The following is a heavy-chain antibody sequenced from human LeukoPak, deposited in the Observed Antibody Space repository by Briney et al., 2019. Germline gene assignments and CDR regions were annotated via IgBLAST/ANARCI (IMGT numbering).Heavy chain of an antibody. CDR3: AGGYSGSSGYFQH. Sequence: SVKVSCKASLGTFSIDAIRSGRQAPGQGLEWMGGIIPIFGTANYAQRFQGRVTITADESTSTAYMELSSLRSEDTAVYYCAGGYSGSSGYFQHWGQGTLVTVSS. CDR1: LGTFSIDA. CDR2: IIPIFGTA. V-gene: IGHV1-69*13. D-gene: IGHD1-26*01. J-gene: IGHJ1*01.